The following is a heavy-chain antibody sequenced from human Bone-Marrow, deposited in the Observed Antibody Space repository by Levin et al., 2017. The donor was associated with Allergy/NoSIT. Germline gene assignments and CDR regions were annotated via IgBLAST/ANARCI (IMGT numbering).Heavy chain of an antibody. Sequence: SCAASGFTFSSYWMSWVRQAPGKGLEWVANIKQDGSEKYYVDSVKGRFTISRDNAKNSLYLQMNSLRAEDTAVYYCARAWSSSWYDAFDIWGQGTLVTVSS. V-gene: IGHV3-7*01. CDR2: IKQDGSEK. J-gene: IGHJ3*02. D-gene: IGHD6-13*01. CDR1: GFTFSSYW. CDR3: ARAWSSSWYDAFDI.